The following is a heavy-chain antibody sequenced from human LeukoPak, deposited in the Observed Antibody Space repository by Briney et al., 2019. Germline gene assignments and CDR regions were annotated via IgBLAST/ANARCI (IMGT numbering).Heavy chain of an antibody. D-gene: IGHD1-26*01. J-gene: IGHJ4*02. V-gene: IGHV3-74*01. CDR2: INTDGSST. Sequence: GGSPTLSCAASGFTFKSYWMHCVRESPGGARVWVSRINTDGSSTNYSASVKGRFTISRDNAKNTLYLQMNSLRAEDTDVYYCARDLMGAPGYWGQGTLVTVSS. CDR1: GFTFKSYW. CDR3: ARDLMGAPGY.